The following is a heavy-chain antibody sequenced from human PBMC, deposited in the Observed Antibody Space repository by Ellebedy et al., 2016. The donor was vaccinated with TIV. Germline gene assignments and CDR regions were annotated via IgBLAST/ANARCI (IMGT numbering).Heavy chain of an antibody. CDR1: GFTFNSCG. V-gene: IGHV3-30*18. CDR3: SKEGGWGVGGSYRYYDY. J-gene: IGHJ4*02. D-gene: IGHD3-16*02. Sequence: GGSLRLSCAASGFTFNSCGMHWVRQAPGKGLEWVAVISYDGSNKYYADSVKGRFTISREISKNTLYLQMNSLRAEDTAVYYWSKEGGWGVGGSYRYYDYWGQGTLVTVSS. CDR2: ISYDGSNK.